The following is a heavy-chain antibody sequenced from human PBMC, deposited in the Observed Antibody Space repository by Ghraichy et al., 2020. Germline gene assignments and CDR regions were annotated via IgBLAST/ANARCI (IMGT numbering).Heavy chain of an antibody. V-gene: IGHV4-30-4*01. CDR3: AREGSGRVGLNY. CDR2: IYYSGST. CDR1: GGSISSGDYY. J-gene: IGHJ4*02. Sequence: SETLSLTCTVSGGSISSGDYYWSWIRQPPGKGLEWIGYIYYSGSTYYNPSLKSRVTISVDTSKNQFSLKLSSVTAADTAVYYCAREGSGRVGLNYWGQGTLVTVSS. D-gene: IGHD3-10*01.